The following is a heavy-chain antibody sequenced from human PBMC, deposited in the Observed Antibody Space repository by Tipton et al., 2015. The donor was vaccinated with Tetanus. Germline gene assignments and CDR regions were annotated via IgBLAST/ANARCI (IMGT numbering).Heavy chain of an antibody. CDR1: GASVSSDSYY. V-gene: IGHV4-61*01. Sequence: TLSLTCTVSGASVSSDSYYWSWIRQPAGKGPEWIADISYSGDTKYNPSLKSRVTISIDTSKNQFSLTLKSVTAADTAVYYCATKPVGATLAPRGQGTLVPVSP. CDR3: ATKPVGATLAP. J-gene: IGHJ5*02. D-gene: IGHD1-26*01. CDR2: ISYSGDT.